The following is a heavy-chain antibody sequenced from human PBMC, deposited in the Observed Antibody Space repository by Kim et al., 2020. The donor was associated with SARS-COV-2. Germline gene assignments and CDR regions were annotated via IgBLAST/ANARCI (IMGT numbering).Heavy chain of an antibody. CDR3: ARHTYYDFWSGYYGNNWFDP. J-gene: IGHJ5*02. CDR2: IYYSGST. CDR1: GGSISSYY. D-gene: IGHD3-3*01. V-gene: IGHV4-59*08. Sequence: SETLSLTCTVSGGSISSYYWSWIRQPPGKGLEWIGYIYYSGSTNYNPSLKSRVTISVDTSKNQFSLKLSSVTAADTAVYYCARHTYYDFWSGYYGNNWFDPWGQGTLVTVSS.